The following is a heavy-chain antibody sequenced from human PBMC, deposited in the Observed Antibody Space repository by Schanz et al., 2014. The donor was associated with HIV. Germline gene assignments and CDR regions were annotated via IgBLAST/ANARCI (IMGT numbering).Heavy chain of an antibody. CDR2: ISYDGTKK. Sequence: VHLVESGGGLVQPGGSLRLSCAASGFTFSDHYMDWVRQAPGKGLEWVAVISYDGTKKHYADSVKGRFTISRDNAKNTLYLQMNSLRAEDTAVYYCVRLMSSDYDFYHYGMDVWGQGTTVIVSS. J-gene: IGHJ6*02. V-gene: IGHV3-30-3*01. CDR1: GFTFSDHY. CDR3: VRLMSSDYDFYHYGMDV. D-gene: IGHD4-17*01.